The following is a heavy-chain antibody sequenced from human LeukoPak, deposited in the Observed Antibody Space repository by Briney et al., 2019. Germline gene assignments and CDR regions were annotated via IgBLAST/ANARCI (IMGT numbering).Heavy chain of an antibody. CDR2: VHYNGQT. CDR1: GGSISSYY. D-gene: IGHD7-27*01. J-gene: IGHJ4*02. CDR3: VKVGGTGHFDY. Sequence: SETLSLTFTVSGGSISSYYWTWIRQPPGKGLEWLGYVHYNGQTNYNPSLQSRATMSVDMSKNQFSLRLTSVTAADTAVYYCVKVGGTGHFDYWGQGALVTVFS. V-gene: IGHV4-59*01.